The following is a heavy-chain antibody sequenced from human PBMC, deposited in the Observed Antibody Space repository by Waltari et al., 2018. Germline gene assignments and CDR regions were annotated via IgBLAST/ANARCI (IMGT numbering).Heavy chain of an antibody. D-gene: IGHD6-6*01. CDR2: INHSGST. V-gene: IGHV4-34*01. Sequence: QVQLQQWGAGXXKPSETLSLTCAVYXGSFSGYYWSWIRQPPGKGLEWIGEINHSGSTNYNPSXXXRVTISVDXSKNQFSLXLSSVTAAXTAVYYCAXXXGSSPYYFDXWGQGTXXXXXS. J-gene: IGHJ4*02. CDR1: XGSFSGYY. CDR3: AXXXGSSPYYFDX.